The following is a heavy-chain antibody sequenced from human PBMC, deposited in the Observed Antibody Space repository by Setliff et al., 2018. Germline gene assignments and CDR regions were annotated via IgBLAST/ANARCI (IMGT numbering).Heavy chain of an antibody. CDR3: ARGFLRYDSGTYYTY. J-gene: IGHJ4*02. V-gene: IGHV4-34*01. D-gene: IGHD3-10*01. CDR2: INHSGGT. CDR1: GGPFSGYY. Sequence: SETLSLTCAVQGGPFSGYYWSWIRQPPGKGLESIGDINHSGGTNYNPSLKSRVTVSIDTSKNHFSLKLNSVTAADTAVYYCARGFLRYDSGTYYTYWGQGTLVTVSS.